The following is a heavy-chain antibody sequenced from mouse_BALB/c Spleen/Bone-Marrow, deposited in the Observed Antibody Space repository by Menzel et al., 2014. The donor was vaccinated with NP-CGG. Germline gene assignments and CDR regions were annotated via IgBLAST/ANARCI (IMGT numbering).Heavy chain of an antibody. CDR1: GFTFSSYA. CDR2: ISSGGSYT. V-gene: IGHV5-9-3*01. D-gene: IGHD2-3*01. J-gene: IGHJ4*01. Sequence: EVMLVESGGGLVKPGGSLKLSCAASGFTFSSYAMSWVRQTPEKRLEWVATISSGGSYTYYPDSVKGRFTISRDNAKNTLYLQMSSLRSEDTAMYYCARQRDGPYAMDYWGQGTSVTVSS. CDR3: ARQRDGPYAMDY.